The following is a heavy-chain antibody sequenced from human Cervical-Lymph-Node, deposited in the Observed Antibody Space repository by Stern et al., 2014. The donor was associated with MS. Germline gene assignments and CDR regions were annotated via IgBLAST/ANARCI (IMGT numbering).Heavy chain of an antibody. CDR1: GYTFTSYG. Sequence: VQLEESGAEVKKPGASVKVSCKASGYTFTSYGISWVRQAPGQGLEWMGWIRGYNGNTNYAQKLQGRVTMTTDTSTSTAYMELRGLRSNDTAVYYCARGTYDFWSGYYTYWGQGTLVTVSS. CDR2: IRGYNGNT. CDR3: ARGTYDFWSGYYTY. V-gene: IGHV1-18*01. J-gene: IGHJ4*02. D-gene: IGHD3-3*01.